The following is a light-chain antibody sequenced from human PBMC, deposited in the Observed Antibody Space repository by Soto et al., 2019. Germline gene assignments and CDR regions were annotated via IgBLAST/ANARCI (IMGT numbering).Light chain of an antibody. Sequence: QSALTQPASVSGSPGQSITFSCTGTSSDVGSYNLVSWYQHHPGKAPKLMIYEGSKRPSGVSNRFSGSKSGNTASLTISGLQAEDEADYYCCSYAGSSDVFGTGTKLTVL. CDR3: CSYAGSSDV. CDR2: EGS. J-gene: IGLJ1*01. V-gene: IGLV2-23*01. CDR1: SSDVGSYNL.